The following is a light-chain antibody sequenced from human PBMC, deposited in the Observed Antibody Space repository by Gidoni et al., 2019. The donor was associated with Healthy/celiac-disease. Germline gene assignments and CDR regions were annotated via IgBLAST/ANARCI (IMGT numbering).Light chain of an antibody. V-gene: IGKV3-11*01. CDR1: QIVSSY. CDR3: QQRSNWPPRIT. J-gene: IGKJ4*01. Sequence: ESVLTQSPATLSWSPAERANLSCRASQIVSSYLSWYQQKPGQSPRLLIYDASHRATGIPARFSGSGSGTYFTLTISSLEPEDFEVYYCQQRSNWPPRITCGGGTKVEIK. CDR2: DAS.